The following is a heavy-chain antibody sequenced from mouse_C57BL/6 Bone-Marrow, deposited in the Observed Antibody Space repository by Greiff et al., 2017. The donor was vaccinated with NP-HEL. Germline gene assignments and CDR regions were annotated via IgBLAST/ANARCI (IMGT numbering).Heavy chain of an antibody. CDR1: GFNIKDDY. CDR2: IDPENGDT. J-gene: IGHJ3*01. CDR3: TTLIYYGNYGGFAY. Sequence: EVQLQQSGAELVRPGASVKLSCTASGFNIKDDYMHWVKQRPEQGLEWIGWIDPENGDTDYASKFQGKATITADTSSNTAYLQLSSLTSEDTVVYYCTTLIYYGNYGGFAYWGQGTLVTVSA. D-gene: IGHD2-1*01. V-gene: IGHV14-4*01.